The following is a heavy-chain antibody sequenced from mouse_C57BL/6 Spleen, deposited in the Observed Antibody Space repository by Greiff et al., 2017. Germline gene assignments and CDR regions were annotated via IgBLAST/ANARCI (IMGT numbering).Heavy chain of an antibody. Sequence: EVKLVESGPGLVKPSQSLSLTCSVTGYSITSGYYWNWIRQFPGNKLEWMGYISYDGSNNYNPSLKNRISITRDTSKNQFFLKLNSVTTEDTATYYCAGYGSSYDWYFDVWGTGTTVTVAS. J-gene: IGHJ1*03. D-gene: IGHD1-1*01. CDR3: AGYGSSYDWYFDV. CDR1: GYSITSGYY. CDR2: ISYDGSN. V-gene: IGHV3-6*01.